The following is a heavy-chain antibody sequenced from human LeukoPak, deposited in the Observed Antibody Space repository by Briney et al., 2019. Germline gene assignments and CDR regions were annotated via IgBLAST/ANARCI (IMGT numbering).Heavy chain of an antibody. V-gene: IGHV3-7*01. D-gene: IGHD2-15*01. CDR3: AMVVASWELIL. Sequence: GGSLRLSCAASGFTFPNYWMRSARQAPGKGLEWVDNIRQDGREKFHVETVKGRYTITRDNTKSPRYLQMRRPRGQESTTYFCAMVVASWELILWGERALVTVS. CDR2: IRQDGREK. J-gene: IGHJ4*02. CDR1: GFTFPNYW.